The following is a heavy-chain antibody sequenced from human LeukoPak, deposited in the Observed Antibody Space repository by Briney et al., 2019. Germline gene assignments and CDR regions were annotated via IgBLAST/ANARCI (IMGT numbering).Heavy chain of an antibody. J-gene: IGHJ5*02. V-gene: IGHV4-4*07. CDR3: ARDFGYSSSWYWFDP. CDR2: IYTSGST. D-gene: IGHD6-13*01. CDR1: GGSISSYY. Sequence: SETLSLTCTVSGGSISSYYWSWIRQPAGQGLEWIGRIYTSGSTNYNPSLKSRVTMSVDTSKNQFSLKLSSVTAADTAVYYCARDFGYSSSWYWFDPWGQGTLVTVSS.